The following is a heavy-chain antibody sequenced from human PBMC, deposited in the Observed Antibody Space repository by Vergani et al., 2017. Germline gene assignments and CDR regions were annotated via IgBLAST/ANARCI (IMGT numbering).Heavy chain of an antibody. CDR1: GFTFDDYA. D-gene: IGHD3-10*01. J-gene: IGHJ6*02. CDR3: AKDIGTGSGSRRDYYYYYGMDV. CDR2: ISWNSGSI. Sequence: EVQLVESGGGLVQPGRSLRLSCAASGFTFDDYAMHWVRQAPGKGLEWVSGISWNSGSIGYADSVKGRFTISSDNAKNSLYLQMNSLSAEDTALYYCAKDIGTGSGSRRDYYYYYGMDVWGQGTTVTVS. V-gene: IGHV3-9*01.